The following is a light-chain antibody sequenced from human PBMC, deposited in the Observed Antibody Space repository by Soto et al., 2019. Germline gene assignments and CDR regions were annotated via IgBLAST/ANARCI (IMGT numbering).Light chain of an antibody. CDR1: QSVSSNY. V-gene: IGKV3-20*01. CDR3: PQYFKSTWT. Sequence: EIVLTQSPETLSLSPGERATLSCRASQSVSSNYVAWYQQTPGQAPRXXTHGSSSRETGIPDRFSCSGSGTDCVLSISRLEPEDVAVDYCPQYFKSTWTFCQGTKV. CDR2: GSS. J-gene: IGKJ1*01.